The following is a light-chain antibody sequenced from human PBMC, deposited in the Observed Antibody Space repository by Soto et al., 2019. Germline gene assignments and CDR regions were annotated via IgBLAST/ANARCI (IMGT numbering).Light chain of an antibody. CDR2: KAS. V-gene: IGKV1-5*03. J-gene: IGKJ1*01. Sequence: DIQMTQSPSTLSASVGDRVTITCRASQSISSWLAWYQQKPGKAPKLLIYKASSLESGVPSRFSGSGSGTEFTLTISSLQPDDXAXXXXXXYXSYWTFGQGTKVEIK. CDR3: XXYXSYWT. CDR1: QSISSW.